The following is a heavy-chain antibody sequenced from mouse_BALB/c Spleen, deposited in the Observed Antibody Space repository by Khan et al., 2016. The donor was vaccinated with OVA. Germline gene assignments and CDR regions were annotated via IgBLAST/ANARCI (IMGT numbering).Heavy chain of an antibody. V-gene: IGHV3-6*02. CDR2: ISYDGSN. D-gene: IGHD2-3*01. CDR1: DYSITSGFY. CDR3: ARCYAGYYFAY. Sequence: EVQLQESGPGLVKPSQSLSLTCSVTDYSITSGFYWNWIRQFPGNKLEWMGYISYDGSNNFNPSLKNRISITRDTSENQFFLKLNSVTTEDTATYVCARCYAGYYFAYWGQGTLVTVSA. J-gene: IGHJ3*01.